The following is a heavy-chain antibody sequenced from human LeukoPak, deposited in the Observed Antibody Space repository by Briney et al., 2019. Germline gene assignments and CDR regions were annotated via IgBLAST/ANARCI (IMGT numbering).Heavy chain of an antibody. V-gene: IGHV3-9*01. J-gene: IGHJ4*02. CDR2: ISWNSGSI. Sequence: GGSLRLSCAASGFTFDDYAMHWVRQAPGKGLEWVSGISWNSGSIGYADSVKGRFTISRDNAKNSLYLQMNSLRAEDTAVYYCARYSSSSEDYFDYWGQGTLVTVSS. CDR3: ARYSSSSEDYFDY. CDR1: GFTFDDYA. D-gene: IGHD6-6*01.